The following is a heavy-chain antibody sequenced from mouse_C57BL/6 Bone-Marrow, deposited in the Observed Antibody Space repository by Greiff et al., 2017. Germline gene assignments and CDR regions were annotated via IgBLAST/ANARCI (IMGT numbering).Heavy chain of an antibody. CDR3: ARELRLHFDY. CDR2: INYDGSST. V-gene: IGHV5-16*01. Sequence: EVMLVESEGGLVQPGSSMKLSCTASGFTFSDYYMAWVRQVPEKGLEWVANINYDGSSTYYLDSLKSRFIISRDNAKNILYLQMSSLKSEDTATYYCARELRLHFDYWGQGTTLTVSS. D-gene: IGHD3-2*02. CDR1: GFTFSDYY. J-gene: IGHJ2*01.